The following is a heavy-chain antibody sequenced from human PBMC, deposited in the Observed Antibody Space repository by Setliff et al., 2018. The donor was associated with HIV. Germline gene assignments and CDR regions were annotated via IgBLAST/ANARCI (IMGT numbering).Heavy chain of an antibody. J-gene: IGHJ4*02. D-gene: IGHD3-22*01. CDR2: IFYSGST. CDR3: ARHAGSRGYYPRPFDY. V-gene: IGHV4-39*01. CDR1: GGSISSSGYY. Sequence: SETLSLTCTVSGGSISSSGYYWGWIRQPPEKGLEWIGSIFYSGSTYYNPSLKSRVTISVDTSKSLFSLKLGSVTAADTAVYYCARHAGSRGYYPRPFDYWGQGTLVTVSS.